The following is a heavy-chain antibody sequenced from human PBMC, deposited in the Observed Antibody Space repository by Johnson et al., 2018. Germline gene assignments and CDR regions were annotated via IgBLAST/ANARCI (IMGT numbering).Heavy chain of an antibody. CDR3: ARGEFVESFDI. Sequence: VQLVESGGGLVQPGGSPRLSCAASGFTFSSYDMHWVRQATGKGLEWVSAIGTAGDTYYPGSVKGRFTISRENAKNSFFLQMNSLRAGDSVWYYCARGEFVESFDIWGQGTRVTVSS. V-gene: IGHV3-13*01. D-gene: IGHD3-10*01. CDR1: GFTFSSYD. CDR2: IGTAGDT. J-gene: IGHJ3*02.